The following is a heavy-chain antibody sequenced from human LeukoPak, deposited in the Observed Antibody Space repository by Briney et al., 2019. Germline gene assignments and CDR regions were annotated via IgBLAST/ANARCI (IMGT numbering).Heavy chain of an antibody. CDR3: ATSNYRWPFDY. CDR1: GYTLTELS. J-gene: IGHJ4*02. V-gene: IGHV1-69*13. CDR2: IIPIFGTA. D-gene: IGHD4-11*01. Sequence: VASVKVSCKVSGYTLTELSMHWVRQAPGQGLEWMGGIIPIFGTANYAQKFQGRVTITADESTSTAYMELSSLRSEDTAVYYCATSNYRWPFDYWGQGTLVTISS.